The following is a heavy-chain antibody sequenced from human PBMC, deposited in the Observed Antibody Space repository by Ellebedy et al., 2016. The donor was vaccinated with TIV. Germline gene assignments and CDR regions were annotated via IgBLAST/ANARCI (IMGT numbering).Heavy chain of an antibody. Sequence: GGSLRLSCAASGFTVSDYYMSWVRQAPGKGLEWIAYISGGGTSTYYADSVKGRFTISRDNAKNSLYLQMNSLRAEDTAVYYCARDPRSGYYDTSGHPPDYWGQGTLVTVSS. CDR2: ISGGGTST. D-gene: IGHD3-22*01. CDR3: ARDPRSGYYDTSGHPPDY. V-gene: IGHV3-11*04. CDR1: GFTVSDYY. J-gene: IGHJ4*02.